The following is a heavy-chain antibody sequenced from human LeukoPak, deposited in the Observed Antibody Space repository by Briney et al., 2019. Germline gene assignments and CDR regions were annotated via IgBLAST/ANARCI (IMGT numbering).Heavy chain of an antibody. V-gene: IGHV3-30*02. D-gene: IGHD1-7*01. J-gene: IGHJ5*02. Sequence: GGSLRLSCAVSGFTFSNYGIHWVRQAPGKGLEWVVFIWYDGTNTYYTDSVKGRFTISRNNSKNTLYLQMNSLRPEDTAVYYCAKDSRPGTTYNWFDPWGPGTPVTVSS. CDR3: AKDSRPGTTYNWFDP. CDR1: GFTFSNYG. CDR2: IWYDGTNT.